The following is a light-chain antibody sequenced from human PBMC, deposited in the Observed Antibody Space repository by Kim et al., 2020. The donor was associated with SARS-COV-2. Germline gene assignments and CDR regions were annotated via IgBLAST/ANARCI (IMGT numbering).Light chain of an antibody. CDR3: QQYGSSLIT. J-gene: IGKJ5*01. V-gene: IGKV3-20*01. CDR2: GAS. Sequence: LCPGERATLSCRASQSVSSSYLAWYQQKPGQAPRLLIYGASSRATGIPDRFSGSGSGTDFTLTISRLEPEDFAVYYCQQYGSSLITFGQGTRLEI. CDR1: QSVSSSY.